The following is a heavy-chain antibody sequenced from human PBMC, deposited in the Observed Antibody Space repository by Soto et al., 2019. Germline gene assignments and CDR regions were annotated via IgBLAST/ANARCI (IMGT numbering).Heavy chain of an antibody. Sequence: PGGSLRLSCAASGFTFSSYWMSWVRQAPGKGLEWVARINQDGSEKYYVDSVKGRFTISRDNAKNSLYLQMNSLRAEDTAVYYCARDYPGGSYYDYWGQGNLVTVS. J-gene: IGHJ4*02. V-gene: IGHV3-7*03. CDR1: GFTFSSYW. CDR3: ARDYPGGSYYDY. D-gene: IGHD1-26*01. CDR2: INQDGSEK.